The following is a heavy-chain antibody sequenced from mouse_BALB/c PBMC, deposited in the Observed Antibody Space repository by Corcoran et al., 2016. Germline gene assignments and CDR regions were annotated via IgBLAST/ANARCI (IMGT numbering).Heavy chain of an antibody. CDR1: GYTFTSYY. CDR3: TRSMITDYFDY. D-gene: IGHD2-4*01. CDR2: INPSNGGT. J-gene: IGHJ2*01. Sequence: QVQLQQSGAELVKPWASVKLSCKASGYTFTSYYMYWVKQRPGQGLEWIGEINPSNGGTNFNEKFKSKATLTVDKSSSTAYMQLSSLTSEDSAVYYCTRSMITDYFDYGGQGTTLTVSS. V-gene: IGHV1S81*02.